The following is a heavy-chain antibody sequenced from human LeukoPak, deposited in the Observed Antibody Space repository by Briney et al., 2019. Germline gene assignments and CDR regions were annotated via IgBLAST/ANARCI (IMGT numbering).Heavy chain of an antibody. CDR1: GYNFRTSW. D-gene: IGHD5-18*01. CDR2: IYPGDSDT. Sequence: GESLKISCKGSGYNFRTSWIGCVRQMPGKGLEWMGIIYPGDSDTRYSPSFQGQVTISVDRSVNTAYLQWSSLKASDTAMYFCVRHLSGYGFDYRVLDSWGQGTLVTVSS. J-gene: IGHJ4*02. V-gene: IGHV5-51*01. CDR3: VRHLSGYGFDYRVLDS.